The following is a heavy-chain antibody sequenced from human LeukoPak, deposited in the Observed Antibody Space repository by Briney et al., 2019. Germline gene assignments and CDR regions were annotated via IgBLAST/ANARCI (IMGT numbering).Heavy chain of an antibody. V-gene: IGHV3-9*01. CDR1: GFTFDDYA. D-gene: IGHD2-2*02. Sequence: GGSLRLSCAASGFTFDDYAMHWVRQAPGKGLEWVSGISWNSGSIGYADSVKGRFTISRDNAKNSLYLQMNSLRAEDTAVYYCAKVDCGTSSCYKWGQGTLVTVSS. CDR2: ISWNSGSI. CDR3: AKVDCGTSSCYK. J-gene: IGHJ4*02.